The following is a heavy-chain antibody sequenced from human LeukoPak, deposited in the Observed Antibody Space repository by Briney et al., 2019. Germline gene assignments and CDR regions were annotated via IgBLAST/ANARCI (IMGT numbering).Heavy chain of an antibody. CDR2: IWYDGSNK. CDR1: GFTFSRHG. CDR3: ASRTYGYNSLYYGMDV. Sequence: PGRSLRLSCAASGFTFSRHGMHWVRQAPGKGLEWVAVIWYDGSNKYYADSVKGRFTISRDTSKNTLHLQMNSLRAEDTAVYYCASRTYGYNSLYYGMDVWGQGTTVTVSS. V-gene: IGHV3-33*01. J-gene: IGHJ6*02. D-gene: IGHD5-24*01.